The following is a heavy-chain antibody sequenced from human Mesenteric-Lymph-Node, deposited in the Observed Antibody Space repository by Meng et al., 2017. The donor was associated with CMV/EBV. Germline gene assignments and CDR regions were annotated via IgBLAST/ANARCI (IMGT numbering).Heavy chain of an antibody. CDR2: IKQDGSER. CDR3: ARIGYSSSSFDY. V-gene: IGHV3-7*01. CDR1: GFTFTRYW. Sequence: SCAASGFTFTRYWMSWVRQAPGKGLEWVANIKQDGSERHYADSVKGRITISRDNAKNSLYLQTDSLRVEDTAIYYCARIGYSSSSFDYWGQGILVTVSS. D-gene: IGHD6-13*01. J-gene: IGHJ4*02.